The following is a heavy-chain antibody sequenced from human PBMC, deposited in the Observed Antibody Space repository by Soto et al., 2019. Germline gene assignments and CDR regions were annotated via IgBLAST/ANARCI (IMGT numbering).Heavy chain of an antibody. V-gene: IGHV4-59*08. CDR2: IYYSGST. J-gene: IGHJ4*02. D-gene: IGHD6-13*01. Sequence: SETLSLTCTVSGGYISSYYLSWIRQPPGKGLEWIGYIYYSGSTNYNPSLKSRVTISVDTSKNQFSLKLSSVTAADTAVYYCARYSSSFDVFDYWGQGTLVTVSS. CDR1: GGYISSYY. CDR3: ARYSSSFDVFDY.